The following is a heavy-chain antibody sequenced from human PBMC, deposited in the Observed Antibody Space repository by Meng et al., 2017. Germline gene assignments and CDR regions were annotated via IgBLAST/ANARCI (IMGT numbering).Heavy chain of an antibody. J-gene: IGHJ4*02. D-gene: IGHD2-15*01. CDR1: GFTFSSYS. CDR3: ARVAHCGGGSWYSGGNPHGFDY. V-gene: IGHV4-39*07. CDR2: IYYSGST. Sequence: ESLKISCAASGFTFSSYSMNWVRQAPGKGLEWIGSIYYSGSTYYNASLKSRGTTSVDTYKNQFSLQLSAVTAADTVVYYCARVAHCGGGSWYSGGNPHGFDYWGQGTLVTVSS.